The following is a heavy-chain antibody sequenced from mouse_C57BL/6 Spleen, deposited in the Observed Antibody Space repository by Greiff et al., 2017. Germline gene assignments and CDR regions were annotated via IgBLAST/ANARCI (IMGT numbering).Heavy chain of an antibody. V-gene: IGHV1-72*01. J-gene: IGHJ2*01. CDR3: ARDYYGSSYGNYFDY. Sequence: QVQLQQPGAELVKPGASVKLSCKASGYTFTSYWMHWVKQRPGRGLEWIGRIDPNSGGTKYNEKFKSKATLTVDKPSSTAYMQLSSLISEDSAVYYCARDYYGSSYGNYFDYWGQGTTLTVSS. CDR1: GYTFTSYW. D-gene: IGHD1-1*01. CDR2: IDPNSGGT.